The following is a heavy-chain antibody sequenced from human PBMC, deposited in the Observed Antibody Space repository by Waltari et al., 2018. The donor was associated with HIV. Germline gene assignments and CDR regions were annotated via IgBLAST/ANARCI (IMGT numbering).Heavy chain of an antibody. V-gene: IGHV4-39*01. CDR2: IYYSGST. Sequence: QLQLQESGPGLVKPSETLSLTCTVSGGSISSSSYYWGWIRQPPGKGLEWIGSIYYSGSTYYNPSLKSRVTISVDTSKNQFSLKLSSVTAADTAVYYCARPYCTGGVCYTGWFDPWGQGTLVTVSS. D-gene: IGHD2-8*02. J-gene: IGHJ5*02. CDR1: GGSISSSSYY. CDR3: ARPYCTGGVCYTGWFDP.